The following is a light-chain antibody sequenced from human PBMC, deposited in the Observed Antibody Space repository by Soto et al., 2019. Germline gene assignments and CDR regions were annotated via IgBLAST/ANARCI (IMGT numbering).Light chain of an antibody. V-gene: IGLV4-69*02. J-gene: IGLJ3*02. CDR2: LNSDGSH. CDR3: QTWDTGIRV. CDR1: SGHSNYA. Sequence: QSVLTQSPSASASLGASVKLTCTLSSGHSNYAIAWHQQQPEKGPRYLMNLNSDGSHSKGDGIPDRFSGSSSGAEYYLTISSLQSEDEADYYCQTWDTGIRVFGGGTKVTVL.